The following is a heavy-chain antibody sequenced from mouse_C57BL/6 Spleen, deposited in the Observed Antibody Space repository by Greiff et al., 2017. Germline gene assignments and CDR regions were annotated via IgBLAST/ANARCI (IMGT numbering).Heavy chain of an antibody. Sequence: QVQLQQPGAELVKPGASVKLSCKASGYTFTSYWMQWVKRRPGQGLEWIGEIDPSDSYTNYNQKFKGKATLTVDTSSSTAYMQLSSLTSEDSAVYYCTPFITTVVKDFDYWGQGTTLTVSS. J-gene: IGHJ2*01. V-gene: IGHV1-50*01. CDR2: IDPSDSYT. CDR3: TPFITTVVKDFDY. D-gene: IGHD1-1*01. CDR1: GYTFTSYW.